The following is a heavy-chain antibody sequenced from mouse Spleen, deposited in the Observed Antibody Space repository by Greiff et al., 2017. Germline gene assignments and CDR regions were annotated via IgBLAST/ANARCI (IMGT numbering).Heavy chain of an antibody. CDR1: GYTFTSYW. Sequence: VMLVESGAELARPGASVKLSCKASGYTFTSYWMQWVKQRPGQGLEWIGAIYPGDGDTRYTQKFKGKATLTADKSSSTAYMQLSSLASEDSAVYYCARELKGYDGFLRGWYFDVWGAGTTVTVSS. D-gene: IGHD2-3*01. J-gene: IGHJ1*01. CDR3: ARELKGYDGFLRGWYFDV. V-gene: IGHV1-87*01. CDR2: IYPGDGDT.